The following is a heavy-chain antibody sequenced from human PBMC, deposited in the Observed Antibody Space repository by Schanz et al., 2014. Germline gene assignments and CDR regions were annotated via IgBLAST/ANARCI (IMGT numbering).Heavy chain of an antibody. Sequence: EVQLVESGGGLVQPGGSLRLSCTASGFTFSDYYMTWVRQAPGKGLEWVSFVHPGGSTYYPDSVKGRFTISRDSSKNTLYLQMNSLRAEDTAVYYCAKGRFGELSAFDIWGQGTRVTVSS. J-gene: IGHJ3*02. CDR3: AKGRFGELSAFDI. CDR2: VHPGGST. D-gene: IGHD3-10*01. CDR1: GFTFSDYY. V-gene: IGHV3-66*01.